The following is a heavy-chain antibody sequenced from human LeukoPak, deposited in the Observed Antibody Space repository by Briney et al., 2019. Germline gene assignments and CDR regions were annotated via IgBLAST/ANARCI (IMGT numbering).Heavy chain of an antibody. Sequence: ASVKVSCKASGYTFTSYDINWVRQATGQGLEWMGWMNPNSGNTGYAQKFQGRVTMARNTSISTAYMELSSLRAEDTAVYYCAKDICGGNCYPNGGYWGQGTLVIVSS. CDR3: AKDICGGNCYPNGGY. CDR2: MNPNSGNT. D-gene: IGHD2-21*01. V-gene: IGHV1-8*01. CDR1: GYTFTSYD. J-gene: IGHJ4*02.